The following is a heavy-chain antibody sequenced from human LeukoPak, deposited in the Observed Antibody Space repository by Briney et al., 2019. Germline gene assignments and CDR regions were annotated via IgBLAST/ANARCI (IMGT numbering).Heavy chain of an antibody. CDR1: GGSTSSPSFY. CDR3: ASMSRGVILGPNYYFYYMHV. Sequence: PSETLSLTCSVSGGSTSSPSFYWAWIRQPPGKGLEWIGNIYYSGSTYYNPSLQSRVTISVDTSKNQFSLKLTSVTAADKAVYYCASMSRGVILGPNYYFYYMHVSGEGATVIVSS. CDR2: IYYSGST. D-gene: IGHD3-10*01. V-gene: IGHV4-39*01. J-gene: IGHJ6*03.